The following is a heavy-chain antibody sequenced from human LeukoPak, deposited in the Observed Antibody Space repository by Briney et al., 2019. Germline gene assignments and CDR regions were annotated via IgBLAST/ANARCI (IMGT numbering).Heavy chain of an antibody. CDR1: GGSISSYY. Sequence: SETLSLTCTVSGGSISSYYWSWIRQPPGKGLEWIGYIYYSGSTNYNPSLESRVTISVDTSKNQFSLKLSSVTAADTAVYYCARDTYYYDSSGYYVFDYWGQGTLVTVSS. D-gene: IGHD3-22*01. CDR2: IYYSGST. V-gene: IGHV4-59*01. J-gene: IGHJ4*02. CDR3: ARDTYYYDSSGYYVFDY.